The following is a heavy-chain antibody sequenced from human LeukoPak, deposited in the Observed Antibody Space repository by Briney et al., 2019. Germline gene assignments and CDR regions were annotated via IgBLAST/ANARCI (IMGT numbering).Heavy chain of an antibody. CDR3: ARVDGSGSYYGYYYYMDV. CDR1: GGSISSYY. CDR2: IYYSGST. Sequence: PSETLSLTCTVSGGSISSYYWSWIRQPPGKGLEWIGYIYYSGSTNYNPSLKSRVTISVDTSKNQFSLKLSSVTAADTAVYYCARVDGSGSYYGYYYYMDVWGKGTTVTISS. V-gene: IGHV4-59*01. D-gene: IGHD3-10*01. J-gene: IGHJ6*03.